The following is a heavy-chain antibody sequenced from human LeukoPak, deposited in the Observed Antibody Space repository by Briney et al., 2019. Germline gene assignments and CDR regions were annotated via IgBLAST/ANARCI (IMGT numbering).Heavy chain of an antibody. CDR1: GYSFTSYW. D-gene: IGHD3-10*01. CDR3: VRQRGASGTINHFDP. V-gene: IGHV5-51*01. CDR2: IYPGNSDT. J-gene: IGHJ5*02. Sequence: GESLKISCKTSGYSFTSYWIAWVRQMPGKGLEWMGIIYPGNSDTRYNPSFQGQVTISADRSIRTAYLQWNTLKTSDTAMYYCVRQRGASGTINHFDPWGQGTLVTVSS.